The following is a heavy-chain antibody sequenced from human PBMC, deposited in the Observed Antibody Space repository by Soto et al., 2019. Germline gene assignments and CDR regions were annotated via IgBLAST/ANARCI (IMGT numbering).Heavy chain of an antibody. CDR3: VREPRYCRGGSCSIMGDAFDI. D-gene: IGHD2-15*01. CDR1: GFTVTDIY. V-gene: IGHV3-66*01. J-gene: IGHJ3*02. Sequence: EVQLVESGGGLVQPGGSLRLSCDASGFTVTDIYMNWVRQAPGKGMEWVSVIYNEFTDYADSVRGRFSISTDSSKNALYLQMNSLRAEDSAVYYCVREPRYCRGGSCSIMGDAFDIWGQGTMVTVSS. CDR2: IYNEFT.